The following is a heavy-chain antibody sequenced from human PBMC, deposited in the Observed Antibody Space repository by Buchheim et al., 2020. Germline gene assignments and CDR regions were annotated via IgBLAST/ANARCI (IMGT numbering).Heavy chain of an antibody. J-gene: IGHJ4*02. V-gene: IGHV3-48*02. CDR3: VRDLSWAFDF. CDR2: INSISKTI. CDR1: GFAFSYFS. Sequence: EVQLVESGGGLVQPGGSLRLSCAASGFAFSYFSMNWVRQAPGKGLDWVAYINSISKTIRYADSVEGRFTISRDDAMTSLFLQMNSLRDEDTAVYYCVRDLSWAFDFWGQGTL. D-gene: IGHD3-10*01.